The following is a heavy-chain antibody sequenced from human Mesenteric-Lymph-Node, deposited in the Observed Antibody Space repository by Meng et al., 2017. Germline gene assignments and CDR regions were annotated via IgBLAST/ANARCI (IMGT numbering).Heavy chain of an antibody. Sequence: GESLKISCAASGFTLSSYTMHWVRQAPGKGLEWVAVTYYDGSKENYAESVKGRLTISRENYKNTLYLQMNSLRAEDTAVYYCVRVRAPVTLLDTDFYMWGQGTKVTVSS. CDR3: VRVRAPVTLLDTDFYM. CDR2: TYYDGSKE. J-gene: IGHJ3*02. CDR1: GFTLSSYT. V-gene: IGHV3-33*01. D-gene: IGHD4-17*01.